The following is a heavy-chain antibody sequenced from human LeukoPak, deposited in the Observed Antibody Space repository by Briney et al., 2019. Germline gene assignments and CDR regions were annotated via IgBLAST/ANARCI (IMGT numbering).Heavy chain of an antibody. J-gene: IGHJ5*02. Sequence: SETLSLTCAVYGGSFSGYFWSWIRQPPGKGLERIGEISQSGSINYKPSLKSRVTMSVDTSTNHFSLRLSSVTAADTAVYYCGRGHGDYGLSWFDPWGQGTLVTVSS. D-gene: IGHD4-17*01. CDR1: GGSFSGYF. CDR2: ISQSGSI. CDR3: GRGHGDYGLSWFDP. V-gene: IGHV4-34*01.